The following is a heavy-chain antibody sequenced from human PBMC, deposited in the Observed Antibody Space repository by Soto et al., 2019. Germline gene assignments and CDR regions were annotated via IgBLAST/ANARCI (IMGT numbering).Heavy chain of an antibody. V-gene: IGHV4-4*02. J-gene: IGHJ4*02. CDR3: ARDAAVPGESDRFDY. CDR2: AYHNGLT. Sequence: SETLSLTCAVSGDSVTSNVWWSWVRQPPGKGLEWIGEAYHNGLTDYNPSLKSRVTMSVDTSKNEFSLKLTSLTAADTAIYYCARDAAVPGESDRFDYWGQGTLVTVYS. D-gene: IGHD6-19*01. CDR1: GDSVTSNVW.